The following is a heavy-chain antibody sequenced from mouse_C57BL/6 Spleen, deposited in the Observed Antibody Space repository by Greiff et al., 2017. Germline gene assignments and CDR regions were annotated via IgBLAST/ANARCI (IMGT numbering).Heavy chain of an antibody. CDR2: IDPSDSET. J-gene: IGHJ2*01. CDR1: GYTFTSYW. V-gene: IGHV1-52*01. CDR3: ARKGTGTSYFDY. Sequence: QVQLQQPGAELVRPGSSVKLSCKASGYTFTSYWMHWVKQRPIQGLEWIGNIDPSDSETHYNQKFKDKATLTVDKSSSTAYMQLSSLTSEDSAVYYCARKGTGTSYFDYWGQGTTLTVSS. D-gene: IGHD4-1*01.